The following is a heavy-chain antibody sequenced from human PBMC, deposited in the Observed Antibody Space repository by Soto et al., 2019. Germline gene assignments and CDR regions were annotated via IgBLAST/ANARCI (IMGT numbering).Heavy chain of an antibody. CDR2: ILNDGSSE. Sequence: GGSLRLSCAASGFIFRTYGMHWVRQAPGKGLEWVALILNDGSSEYYADSVKGRFTISRDNSKNMLYLQMNSLRVEDTAMYYCANGRYSSPPGMDVWGQGTTVTVSS. D-gene: IGHD2-15*01. J-gene: IGHJ6*02. CDR1: GFIFRTYG. V-gene: IGHV3-30*18. CDR3: ANGRYSSPPGMDV.